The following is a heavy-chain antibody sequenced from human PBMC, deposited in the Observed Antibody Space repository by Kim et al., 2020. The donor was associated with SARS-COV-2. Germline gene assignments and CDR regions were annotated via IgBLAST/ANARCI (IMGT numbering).Heavy chain of an antibody. J-gene: IGHJ4*02. V-gene: IGHV3-11*06. Sequence: GGSLRLSCAASGFTFSDYYMSWIRQAPGKGLEWVSYISSSSSYTNYADSVKGRFTISRDNAKNSLYLQMNSLRAEDTAVYYCARDIKGDRIRVGAIDYWGQGTLVTVSS. CDR3: ARDIKGDRIRVGAIDY. CDR1: GFTFSDYY. CDR2: ISSSSSYT. D-gene: IGHD1-26*01.